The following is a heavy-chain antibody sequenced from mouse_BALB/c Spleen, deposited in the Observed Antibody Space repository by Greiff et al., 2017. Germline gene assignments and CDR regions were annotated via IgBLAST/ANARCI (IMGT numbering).Heavy chain of an antibody. J-gene: IGHJ4*01. CDR1: GYTFTDYN. D-gene: IGHD2-1*01. V-gene: IGHV1S29*02. CDR2: IYPYNGGT. CDR3: AILYYGNAMDY. Sequence: EVQLQQSGPELVKPGASVKISCKASGYTFTDYNMHWVKQSHGKSLEWIGYIYPYNGGTGYNQKFKSKATLTVDNSSSTAYMELRSLTSEDSAVYYCAILYYGNAMDYWGQGTSVTVSS.